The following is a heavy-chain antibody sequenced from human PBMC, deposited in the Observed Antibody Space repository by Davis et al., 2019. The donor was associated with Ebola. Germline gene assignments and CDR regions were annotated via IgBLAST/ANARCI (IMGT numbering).Heavy chain of an antibody. V-gene: IGHV4-34*01. Sequence: MPSETLSLTCAVYGGSFSGYYWSWIRQPPGKGLEWIGEINHSGSTNYNPSLQSRVTISVDTSKNQFSLKLSSVTAADTAVYYCVSNGADYWGQGTLVTVSS. J-gene: IGHJ4*02. CDR2: INHSGST. D-gene: IGHD2-8*01. CDR3: VSNGADY. CDR1: GGSFSGYY.